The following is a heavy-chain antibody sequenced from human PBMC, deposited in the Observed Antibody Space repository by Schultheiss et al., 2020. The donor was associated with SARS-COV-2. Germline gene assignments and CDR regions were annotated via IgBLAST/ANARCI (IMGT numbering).Heavy chain of an antibody. J-gene: IGHJ6*02. V-gene: IGHV3-23*01. CDR1: GFTFSSYA. D-gene: IGHD3-9*01. CDR2: ISGSGGST. CDR3: ARDKLEKYYDILTGYYTPWDYYGMDV. Sequence: GVSLRLSCAASGFTFSSYAMSWVRQAPGKGLEWVSAISGSGGSTYYADSVKGRFTISRDNSKNTLYLQMNSLRAEDTAVYYCARDKLEKYYDILTGYYTPWDYYGMDVWGRGTTVTVSS.